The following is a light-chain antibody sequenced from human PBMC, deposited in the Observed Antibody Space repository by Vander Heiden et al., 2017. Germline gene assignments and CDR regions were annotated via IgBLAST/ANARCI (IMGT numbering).Light chain of an antibody. CDR3: QVWDTNTVL. CDR2: RDS. Sequence: SNDLTQPLSVSVALGQTATISCGGNNIGSKFVHWYQLRPGQAPVLVISRDSVRPSGIPERLSGSDSGNTATLTISRAQAGDEAVYYCQVWDTNTVLFGGGTKLTVL. V-gene: IGLV3-9*01. CDR1: NIGSKF. J-gene: IGLJ2*01.